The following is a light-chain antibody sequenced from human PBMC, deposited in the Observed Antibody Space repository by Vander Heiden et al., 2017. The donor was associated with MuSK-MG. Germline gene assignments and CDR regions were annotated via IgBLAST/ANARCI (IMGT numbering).Light chain of an antibody. CDR1: SHNSGAGYD. CDR3: QSYDSSLSGSVV. Sequence: QAVLTQPPSVSGAPGRTVTISCPRSSHNSGAGYDVNWYQQLPATAPKLLIDGNSNRPSGVPDRFSGSNSGTSASLAITGLQAEDEADYYCQSYDSSLSGSVVFGTGTKLTVL. CDR2: GNS. V-gene: IGLV1-40*01. J-gene: IGLJ2*01.